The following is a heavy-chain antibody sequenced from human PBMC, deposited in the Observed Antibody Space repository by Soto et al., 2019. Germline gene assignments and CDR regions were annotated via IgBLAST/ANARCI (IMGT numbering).Heavy chain of an antibody. D-gene: IGHD3-22*01. CDR3: AKCPGPYYDSRGLLFY. J-gene: IGHJ4*02. Sequence: GGSLRLSCAASGFTFSSYAMSWVRQAPGKGLEWVSTIRGSGGSTYYADSVKGRFTISRDNSKNTLYLQMNSLRAEDTAVYYCAKCPGPYYDSRGLLFYWGQRTLFTXSS. V-gene: IGHV3-23*01. CDR1: GFTFSSYA. CDR2: IRGSGGST.